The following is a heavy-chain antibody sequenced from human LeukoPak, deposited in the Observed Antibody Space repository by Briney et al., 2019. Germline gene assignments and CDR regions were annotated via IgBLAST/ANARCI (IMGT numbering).Heavy chain of an antibody. CDR2: ISYDGSNK. V-gene: IGHV3-30*18. J-gene: IGHJ4*02. CDR3: AKDRGGYYYGSGSPKTG. CDR1: GFTFSSYG. Sequence: GGSLRLSCAASGFTFSSYGMHWVRQAPGKGLEWVAVISYDGSNKYYADSVKGRFTISRDNSKNTLYLQMNSLRAEDTAVYYCAKDRGGYYYGSGSPKTGWGQGTLVTVSS. D-gene: IGHD3-10*01.